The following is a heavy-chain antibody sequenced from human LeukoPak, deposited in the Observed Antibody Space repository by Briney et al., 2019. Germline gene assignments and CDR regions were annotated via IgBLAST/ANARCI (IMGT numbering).Heavy chain of an antibody. CDR1: GFTFNNYW. Sequence: GGSLRLSCVASGFTFNNYWMHWVRQAPGKGLVWVSRIHSDGRVTTYADSVKGRFTISKDSARNTLYLQMNTLRVEDTAVYYCARAQDTYNSLYFDYWGQGALVTVSS. CDR2: IHSDGRVT. J-gene: IGHJ4*02. CDR3: ARAQDTYNSLYFDY. D-gene: IGHD5-24*01. V-gene: IGHV3-74*01.